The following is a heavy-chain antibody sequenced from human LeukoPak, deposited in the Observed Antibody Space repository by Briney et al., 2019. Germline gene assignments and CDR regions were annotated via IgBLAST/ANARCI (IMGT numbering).Heavy chain of an antibody. CDR1: GFSFSGSA. V-gene: IGHV3-73*01. D-gene: IGHD4-17*01. CDR2: IRSKANSYAT. J-gene: IGHJ6*04. CDR3: TKYVDYFGDV. Sequence: GGSLRLSCAASGFSFSGSAMHWVRQASGKGLEWVGRIRSKANSYATAYAASVKGRFTISRDDSKNTAYLQMNSLKTEDTAVYYCTKYVDYFGDVWGKGTTVTVPS.